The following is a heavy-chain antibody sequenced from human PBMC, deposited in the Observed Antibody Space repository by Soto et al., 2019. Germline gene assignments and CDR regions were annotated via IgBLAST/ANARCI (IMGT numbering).Heavy chain of an antibody. J-gene: IGHJ4*02. CDR3: TNSYCGSMSCLGNY. V-gene: IGHV1-3*01. D-gene: IGHD2-2*01. Sequence: QVQLVQSRAEVKKPGASVKVSCKASGYSFSSLGMHWVRQAPGQRLEWMGWIHGGNGNTKYSQKYQGRVTMTRDTSASTAYMELSSLTSEDTAVYYCTNSYCGSMSCLGNYWGQGSLVTVPS. CDR1: GYSFSSLG. CDR2: IHGGNGNT.